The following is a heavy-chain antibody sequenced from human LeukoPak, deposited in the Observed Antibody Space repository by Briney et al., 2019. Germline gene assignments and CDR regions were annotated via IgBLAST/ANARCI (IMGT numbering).Heavy chain of an antibody. D-gene: IGHD3-10*01. J-gene: IGHJ4*02. CDR2: IKQDGSEK. V-gene: IGHV3-7*01. Sequence: GGSLRLSCSTSGFIFKNAWMSWVRQAPGKGLEWVANIKQDGSEKCYVDSVKGRFTISRDNAKNSLYLQMNSLRAEDTAVYYCARGPNYMIRGVHRGYFDYWGLGTLVTVSS. CDR1: GFIFKNAW. CDR3: ARGPNYMIRGVHRGYFDY.